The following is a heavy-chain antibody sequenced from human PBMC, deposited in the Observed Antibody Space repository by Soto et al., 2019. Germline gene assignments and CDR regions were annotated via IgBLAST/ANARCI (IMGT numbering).Heavy chain of an antibody. D-gene: IGHD3-22*01. CDR2: INHSGST. J-gene: IGHJ3*02. Sequence: SETLSLTCAVYGGSFSGYYWSWIRQPPGKGLEWIGEINHSGSTNYNPSLKSRVTISVDTSKNQFSLKLSSVTAADTAVYYCARALRITMIVVVLVGAFDIWGQGTMVTVSS. V-gene: IGHV4-34*01. CDR3: ARALRITMIVVVLVGAFDI. CDR1: GGSFSGYY.